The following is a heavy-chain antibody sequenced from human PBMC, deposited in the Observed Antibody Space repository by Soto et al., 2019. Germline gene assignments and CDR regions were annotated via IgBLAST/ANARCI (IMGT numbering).Heavy chain of an antibody. CDR2: IKRDGSTT. CDR3: ARGGRFYAHYGMDV. V-gene: IGHV3-74*01. CDR1: GFTFSDYW. D-gene: IGHD1-26*01. Sequence: PGGSLRLSCAASGFTFSDYWMHWVRQAPGKGLEWVSRIKRDGSTTNYADSVKGRFTISRDNAKNTLYLEMNSLRVEDTADYYCARGGRFYAHYGMDVWGQGTTVTVSS. J-gene: IGHJ6*02.